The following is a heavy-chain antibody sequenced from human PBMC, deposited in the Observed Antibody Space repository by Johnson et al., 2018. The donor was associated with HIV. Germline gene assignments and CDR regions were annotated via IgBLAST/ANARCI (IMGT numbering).Heavy chain of an antibody. Sequence: VQLVESGGGLVQPGGSLRLSCAASGFTVSSYYMSWVRQAPGKGLEWVSVLFSGGTTYYADSVKGRFPISRDNSKNTLYLQMNSLRAEDTAVYYCARACRDGYTCDAFDIWGQGTMVTVSS. CDR3: ARACRDGYTCDAFDI. CDR1: GFTVSSYY. J-gene: IGHJ3*02. V-gene: IGHV3-66*01. D-gene: IGHD5-24*01. CDR2: LFSGGTT.